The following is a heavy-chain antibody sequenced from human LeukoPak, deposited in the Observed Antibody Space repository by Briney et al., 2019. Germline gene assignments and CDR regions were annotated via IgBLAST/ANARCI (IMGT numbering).Heavy chain of an antibody. Sequence: PAETLSLTCTVSGDSISSSSYYWGWIRQPPGKGLEWIGSIYYSESTYYNPSLKSRVTISVDTSKNQFSLKLSSVTAADTGAYYCARSPAARRSRVFDYWGQGTLVTVSS. D-gene: IGHD2-2*01. CDR2: IYYSEST. CDR3: ARSPAARRSRVFDY. V-gene: IGHV4-39*07. J-gene: IGHJ4*02. CDR1: GDSISSSSYY.